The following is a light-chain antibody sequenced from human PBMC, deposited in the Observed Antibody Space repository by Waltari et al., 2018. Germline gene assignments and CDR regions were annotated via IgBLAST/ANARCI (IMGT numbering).Light chain of an antibody. CDR1: SSDIGGYDY. V-gene: IGLV2-14*03. J-gene: IGLJ2*01. Sequence: QSALTQPASVSGSPGQSITISCTGTSSDIGGYDYVSWYQQHPGKAPKLMIYDIIKRPSGVSDRFSGSKSGNTASLTSSGLQAEDEADYYCSSYAPSSTVFGGGTKLTVL. CDR2: DII. CDR3: SSYAPSSTV.